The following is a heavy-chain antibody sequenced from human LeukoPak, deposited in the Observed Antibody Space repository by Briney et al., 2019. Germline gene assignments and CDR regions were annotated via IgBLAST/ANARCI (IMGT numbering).Heavy chain of an antibody. D-gene: IGHD3-10*01. CDR3: ARERVWFGELLGRWFDP. Sequence: ASVKVSCKASGYTFTSYGISWVRQAPGQGLEWMGWISAYNGNTNYAQKLQGRVTMTTDTSTSTAYMELRSLGSDDTAVYYCARERVWFGELLGRWFDPWGQGTLVTVSS. CDR1: GYTFTSYG. CDR2: ISAYNGNT. J-gene: IGHJ5*02. V-gene: IGHV1-18*01.